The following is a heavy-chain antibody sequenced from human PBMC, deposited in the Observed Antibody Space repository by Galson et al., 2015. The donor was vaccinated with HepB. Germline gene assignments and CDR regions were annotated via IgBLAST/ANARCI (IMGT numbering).Heavy chain of an antibody. CDR1: GGSISNYY. J-gene: IGHJ4*02. D-gene: IGHD3-3*01. CDR2: IYYSGST. Sequence: ETLSLTCTVSGGSISNYYWSWIRQPSGKGLEWIGYIYYSGSTNYNPSLKSRVTISVDTSRNQFSLRLNSVTAADTAVYYCARHNYDFWTFDYWGQGSLVTVSS. V-gene: IGHV4-59*08. CDR3: ARHNYDFWTFDY.